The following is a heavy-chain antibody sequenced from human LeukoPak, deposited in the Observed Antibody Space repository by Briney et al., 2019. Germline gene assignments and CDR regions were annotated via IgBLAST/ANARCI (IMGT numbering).Heavy chain of an antibody. V-gene: IGHV3-21*01. CDR3: ARDSSGYYGVYYFDY. CDR2: ISSSSSYI. J-gene: IGHJ4*02. Sequence: PGGSLRLSCAASGFTFSSYSMNWVRQAPGKGLEWVSSISSSSSYIYYADSVKGRFTISRDNAKNSLYLQMNSLRAEDTAVYYCARDSSGYYGVYYFDYRGQGTLVTVSS. D-gene: IGHD3-22*01. CDR1: GFTFSSYS.